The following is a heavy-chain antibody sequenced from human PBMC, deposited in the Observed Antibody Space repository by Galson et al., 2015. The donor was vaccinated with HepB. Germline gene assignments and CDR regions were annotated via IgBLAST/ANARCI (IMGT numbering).Heavy chain of an antibody. V-gene: IGHV6-1*01. Sequence: CAISGDSVSSNSATWNWIRQSPSRGLEWLGRTYYRSKWYNNYAVSVKSRITINPDTSKNQFSLQLNSVTPEDTAVYYCAREVGYSSGRYQGYKNGMDVWGQGTTVTVSS. CDR3: AREVGYSSGRYQGYKNGMDV. J-gene: IGHJ6*02. D-gene: IGHD6-19*01. CDR1: GDSVSSNSAT. CDR2: TYYRSKWYN.